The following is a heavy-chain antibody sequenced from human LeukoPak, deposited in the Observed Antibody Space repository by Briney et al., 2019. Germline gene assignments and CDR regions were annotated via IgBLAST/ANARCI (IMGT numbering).Heavy chain of an antibody. J-gene: IGHJ4*02. CDR1: GGTFSSYA. CDR2: IIPIFGTA. V-gene: IGHV1-69*05. Sequence: SVKVSCKASGGTFSSYAISWVRQAPGQGLEWMGGIIPIFGTANYAQKLQGRVTMTTDTSTSTAYMELRSLRSDDTAVYYCARDRRDGYNKLGYWGQGTLVTVSS. D-gene: IGHD5-24*01. CDR3: ARDRRDGYNKLGY.